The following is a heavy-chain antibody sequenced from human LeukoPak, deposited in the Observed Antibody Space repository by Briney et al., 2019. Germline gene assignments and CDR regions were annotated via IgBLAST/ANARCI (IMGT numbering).Heavy chain of an antibody. V-gene: IGHV5-51*01. CDR2: IDPGDSET. CDR3: ARLNDGFDI. J-gene: IGHJ3*02. CDR1: GYKFTRYW. Sequence: PGESLKISCKCSGYKFTRYWIAWVRQMPGKGVQWMGIIDPGDSETRYSPSFQGQVTVTADKSISTAYLQWSSLKASDTDMYYCARLNDGFDIWGQGAMVIVSS.